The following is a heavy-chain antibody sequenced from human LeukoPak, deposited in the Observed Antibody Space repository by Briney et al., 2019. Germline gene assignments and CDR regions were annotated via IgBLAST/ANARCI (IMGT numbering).Heavy chain of an antibody. CDR1: GYTFTNFG. CDR2: ISAYNGNT. V-gene: IGHV1-18*01. J-gene: IGHJ4*02. CDR3: ARDRAYYDSSGPGDY. D-gene: IGHD3-22*01. Sequence: GASVKVSCKASGYTFTNFGISWVRQAPGQGLEWMGWISAYNGNTNYAQKLQGRVTMTTDTSTSTAYMELRSLRSDDTAVYYCARDRAYYDSSGPGDYWGQGTLVTVSS.